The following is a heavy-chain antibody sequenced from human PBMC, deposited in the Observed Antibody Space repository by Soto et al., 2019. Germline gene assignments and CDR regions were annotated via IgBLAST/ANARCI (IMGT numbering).Heavy chain of an antibody. D-gene: IGHD3-3*01. CDR1: GFTFAIFG. V-gene: IGHV3-23*01. Sequence: EVVLLQSGGGLGQPGKSLRLSCAASGFTFAIFGMNWVRQIPGKGLEWVSMITPTGDTTYYADSVRGRFTISRDNSKNVLYLQMDSLRVEDTAVYYCTRDPRVPLEHWGQGSRVIVS. CDR2: ITPTGDTT. J-gene: IGHJ1*01. CDR3: TRDPRVPLEH.